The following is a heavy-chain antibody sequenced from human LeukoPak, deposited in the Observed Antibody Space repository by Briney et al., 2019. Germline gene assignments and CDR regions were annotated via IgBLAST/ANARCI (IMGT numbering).Heavy chain of an antibody. CDR1: GFTFDDYA. CDR2: ISWDGGST. Sequence: GGSLRLSCAASGFTFDDYAMHWVRQAPGKGLEWVSLISWDGGSTYYADSVEGRFTISRDNSKNSLYLQMNSLRAEDTALYYCAKAPWPICGGDCHAFDYWGQGTLVTVSS. CDR3: AKAPWPICGGDCHAFDY. V-gene: IGHV3-43D*03. D-gene: IGHD2-21*02. J-gene: IGHJ4*02.